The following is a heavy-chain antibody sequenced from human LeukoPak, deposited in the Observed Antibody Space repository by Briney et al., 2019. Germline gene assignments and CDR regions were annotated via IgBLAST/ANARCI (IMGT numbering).Heavy chain of an antibody. CDR2: ISSSSSYI. D-gene: IGHD3-22*01. CDR3: ARDAHYDSSGYPY. J-gene: IGHJ4*02. Sequence: GGSLRLSCAASGFTFSNAWMSWVRQAPGKGLEWVSSISSSSSYIYYADSVKGRFTISRDNAKNSLYLQMNSLRAEDTAVYYCARDAHYDSSGYPYWGQGTLVTVSS. CDR1: GFTFSNAW. V-gene: IGHV3-21*01.